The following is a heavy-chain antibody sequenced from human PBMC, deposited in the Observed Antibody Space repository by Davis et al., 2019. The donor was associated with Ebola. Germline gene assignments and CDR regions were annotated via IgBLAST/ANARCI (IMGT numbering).Heavy chain of an antibody. CDR1: GLSLSNARLG. CDR3: ARIIKEYYYDSSGYYTSYYFDY. D-gene: IGHD3-22*01. Sequence: SGPTLVKPTATLTLTCTVSGLSLSNARLGVSWIRQPPGKALEWLAHIFSNDEKSYSTSLKSRLTISKDTSKSQVVLTMTNMDPVDTATYYCARIIKEYYYDSSGYYTSYYFDYWGQGTLVTVSS. V-gene: IGHV2-26*01. CDR2: IFSNDEK. J-gene: IGHJ4*02.